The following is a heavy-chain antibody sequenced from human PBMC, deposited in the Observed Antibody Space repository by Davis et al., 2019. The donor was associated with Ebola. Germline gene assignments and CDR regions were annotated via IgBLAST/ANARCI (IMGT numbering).Heavy chain of an antibody. CDR2: ISRSSDTI. V-gene: IGHV3-48*02. CDR1: GFTSSSYS. J-gene: IGHJ4*02. D-gene: IGHD3-9*01. CDR3: AVHNVDWLQLDY. Sequence: PGGSLRLSCAASGFTSSSYSMNWVRQAPGKGLEWVSYISRSSDTIYYADSVRGRFTISRDNAKKSLYLQMNSLRDEDTAVYYCAVHNVDWLQLDYWGQGTLVTVSS.